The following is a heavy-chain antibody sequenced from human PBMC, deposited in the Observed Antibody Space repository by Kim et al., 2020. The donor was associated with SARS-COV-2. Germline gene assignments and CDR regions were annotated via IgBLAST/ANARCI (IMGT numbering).Heavy chain of an antibody. V-gene: IGHV1-3*01. CDR2: INAGNDNT. Sequence: ASVKVSCKASGYTFTSYAMHWVRQAPGQRLEWMGWINAGNDNTKYSQKFQGRVTITRDTSASTAYMELSSLRSEDTAVYYCARDPLTMVRGVNNWFDPWGQGTLVTVSS. CDR3: ARDPLTMVRGVNNWFDP. CDR1: GYTFTSYA. J-gene: IGHJ5*02. D-gene: IGHD3-10*01.